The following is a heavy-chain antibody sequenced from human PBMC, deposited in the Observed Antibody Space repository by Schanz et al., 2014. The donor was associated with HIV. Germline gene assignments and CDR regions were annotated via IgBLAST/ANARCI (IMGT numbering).Heavy chain of an antibody. D-gene: IGHD3-3*01. CDR1: GFTFSSYG. CDR3: TRGRFLERGGMDV. V-gene: IGHV3-33*01. Sequence: QVQLVESGGGVVQPGRSLRLSCAVSGFTFSSYGMHWVRQAPGKGLEWVAVIWYDGSNKYYADSVKGRFMISRDNSNNTLYLQMNSLRAEDTAVYFCTRGRFLERGGMDVWGQGTAVTVSS. J-gene: IGHJ6*02. CDR2: IWYDGSNK.